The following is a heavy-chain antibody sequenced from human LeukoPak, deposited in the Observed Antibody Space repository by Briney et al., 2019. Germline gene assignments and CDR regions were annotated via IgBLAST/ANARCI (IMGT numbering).Heavy chain of an antibody. CDR1: GFTFSSYA. CDR2: INTDGSST. D-gene: IGHD3-9*01. V-gene: IGHV3-74*01. CDR3: ARPTGRGFDL. J-gene: IGHJ2*01. Sequence: PGGSLRLSCAASGFTFSSYAMSWVRQAPGKGLIWVSHINTDGSSTRYADSVKGRFTISRDNAKNTLYLQMNSLRAEDTAVYYCARPTGRGFDLWGRGTLVTVSS.